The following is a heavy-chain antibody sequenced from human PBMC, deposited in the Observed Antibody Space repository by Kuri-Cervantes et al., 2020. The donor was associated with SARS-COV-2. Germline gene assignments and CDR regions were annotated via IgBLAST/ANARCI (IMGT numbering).Heavy chain of an antibody. J-gene: IGHJ4*02. V-gene: IGHV5-51*01. Sequence: GGSLRLSCKGSGYSFTSYWIGWVRQMPGKGLEWMGIIYPGDFDTRYSPSFQGQVTISADKSISTACLQWASLKASDTAMYYCAIPRRDYGSGSRYGGFDYWGQGTLVTVSS. D-gene: IGHD3-10*01. CDR3: AIPRRDYGSGSRYGGFDY. CDR2: IYPGDFDT. CDR1: GYSFTSYW.